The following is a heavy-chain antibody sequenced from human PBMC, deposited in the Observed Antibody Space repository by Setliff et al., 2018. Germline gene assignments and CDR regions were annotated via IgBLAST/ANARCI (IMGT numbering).Heavy chain of an antibody. CDR1: GYSISGAYY. V-gene: IGHV4-38-2*01. Sequence: SETLSLTCAVSGYSISGAYYRGWIRQPPGKGLEWIGNIHHSGRTYYNPSLKSRVTISRDTAKSQFFLKLTSLSAADTAVYYCAALPMEIYPIGPPHYWGQGTLVTVSS. CDR2: IHHSGRT. CDR3: AALPMEIYPIGPPHY. J-gene: IGHJ4*02. D-gene: IGHD3-3*01.